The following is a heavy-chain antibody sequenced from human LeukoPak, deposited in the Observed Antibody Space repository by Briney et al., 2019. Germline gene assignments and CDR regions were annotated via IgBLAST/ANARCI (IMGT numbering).Heavy chain of an antibody. CDR1: VYTFTSYD. V-gene: IGHV1-8*01. Sequence: GASVTVSFTGSVYTFTSYDSNWVRQATGQGLEWMGWMNPNSGNTGYAQKFQGRVTMTKNTSISTAYIELSSLRSEDTAVYYCARCPPSGSYACVHWGQGTLVTVSS. CDR2: MNPNSGNT. J-gene: IGHJ4*02. D-gene: IGHD1-26*01. CDR3: ARCPPSGSYACVH.